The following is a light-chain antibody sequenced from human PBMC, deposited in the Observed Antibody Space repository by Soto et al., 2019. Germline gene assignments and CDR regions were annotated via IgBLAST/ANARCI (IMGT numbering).Light chain of an antibody. CDR2: LNSDGSH. V-gene: IGLV4-69*01. Sequence: QPVLTQSPSASASLGASVKLTCTLSSGHSSYAIAWHQQRPEKGPRYLMKLNSDGSHSKGDGIPDRFSGSSSGAERYLTISSLHSEDEADYYCQTWVTGIQVFGGGTQLTVL. CDR3: QTWVTGIQV. J-gene: IGLJ2*01. CDR1: SGHSSYA.